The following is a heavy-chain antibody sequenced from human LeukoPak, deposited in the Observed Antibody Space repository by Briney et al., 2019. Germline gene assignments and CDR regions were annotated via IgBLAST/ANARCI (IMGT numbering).Heavy chain of an antibody. D-gene: IGHD3-22*01. J-gene: IGHJ3*02. Sequence: RASVKVSCKASGYTFTGYYMHWVRQAPGQGLEWMGWINPNSGGTNYAQKFQGRVTMTRDTSFSTAYMELSRLRSDDTAVYYCARWNLYYDSSGYYPGAFDIWGQGTMVTVSS. V-gene: IGHV1-2*02. CDR1: GYTFTGYY. CDR2: INPNSGGT. CDR3: ARWNLYYDSSGYYPGAFDI.